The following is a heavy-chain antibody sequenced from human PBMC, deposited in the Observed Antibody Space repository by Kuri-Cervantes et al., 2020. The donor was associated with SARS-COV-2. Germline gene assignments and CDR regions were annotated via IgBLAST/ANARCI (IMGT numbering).Heavy chain of an antibody. J-gene: IGHJ5*02. D-gene: IGHD3-3*01. CDR2: INSDGSST. CDR3: ASLPNLEWLPP. Sequence: GGSLRLSCAASGFTFSSYWMHWVRQAPGKGLVWVSRINSDGSSTSYADSVKGRFTISRDNAKNTLYLQMNSLRAEDTAVYYCASLPNLEWLPPWGQGTLVTVSS. V-gene: IGHV3-74*01. CDR1: GFTFSSYW.